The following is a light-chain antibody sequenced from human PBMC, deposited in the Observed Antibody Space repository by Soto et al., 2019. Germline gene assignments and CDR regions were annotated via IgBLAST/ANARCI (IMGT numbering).Light chain of an antibody. CDR1: QIVDGN. V-gene: IGKV3D-15*01. CDR3: QHSGDFRWT. CDR2: GAS. Sequence: EVRVTQSRATLSVSPGERATLSCRAIQIVDGNLAWYQQKPGQAPRRLIYGASSRATGIPDRFSGRGFGTDFTLTISRLEPEDFAVYYCQHSGDFRWTFGLGTKVDIK. J-gene: IGKJ1*01.